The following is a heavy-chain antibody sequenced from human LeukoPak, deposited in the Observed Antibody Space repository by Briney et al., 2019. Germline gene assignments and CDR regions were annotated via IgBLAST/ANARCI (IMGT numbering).Heavy chain of an antibody. CDR3: ARGPRGYSYGYSDY. Sequence: SETLSLTCAVYGGSFSGYYWSWIRQPPGKGLEWIGEINHSGSTNYNPSLKSRVTISVDTSKNQFSLKLSSVTAADTAVYYCARGPRGYSYGYSDYWGQGTLVTVSS. CDR1: GGSFSGYY. V-gene: IGHV4-34*01. CDR2: INHSGST. J-gene: IGHJ4*02. D-gene: IGHD5-18*01.